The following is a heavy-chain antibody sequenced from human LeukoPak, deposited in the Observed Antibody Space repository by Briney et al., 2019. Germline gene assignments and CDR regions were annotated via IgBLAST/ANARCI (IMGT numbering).Heavy chain of an antibody. J-gene: IGHJ5*01. CDR2: IHYSGTT. Sequence: SETLSLTCSVSGGSISSSSYYWGWIRQPPGKGLEWIGNIHYSGTTYYNSSLKSRVTISVDTSKNQFSLKLSSVTAADTAVYYCARGFSLDSWGQGTRVTVSS. CDR3: ARGFSLDS. CDR1: GGSISSSSYY. V-gene: IGHV4-39*02.